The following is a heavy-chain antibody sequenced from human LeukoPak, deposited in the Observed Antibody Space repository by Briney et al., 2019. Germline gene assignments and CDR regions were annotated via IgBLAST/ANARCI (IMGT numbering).Heavy chain of an antibody. V-gene: IGHV1-18*01. CDR1: GYTFIKFG. J-gene: IGHJ4*02. CDR2: TSANNDGT. D-gene: IGHD3-22*01. Sequence: ASVKVSCKASGYTFIKFGISWVRQAPGQGLEWMGWTSANNDGTNYAQKVQGRVTMTTDTSTNTVYMELRSLRSDDTAVYYCARDSPTVGSGYPSRKINFPYYFDYWGQGTLVTVSS. CDR3: ARDSPTVGSGYPSRKINFPYYFDY.